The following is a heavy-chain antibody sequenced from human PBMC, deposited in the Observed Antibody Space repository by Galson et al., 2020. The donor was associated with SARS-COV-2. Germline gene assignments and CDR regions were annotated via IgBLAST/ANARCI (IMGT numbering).Heavy chain of an antibody. D-gene: IGHD6-19*01. CDR3: AKDWWRVKYSSGWWGRTQTEYYYYGMDV. J-gene: IGHJ6*02. Sequence: GESLKISCAASGFTFSSYGMHWVRQAPGKGLEWVAVISYDGSNKYYADSVKGRFTISRDNSKNTLYLQMNSLRAEDTAVYYCAKDWWRVKYSSGWWGRTQTEYYYYGMDVWGQGTTVTVSS. CDR2: ISYDGSNK. CDR1: GFTFSSYG. V-gene: IGHV3-30*18.